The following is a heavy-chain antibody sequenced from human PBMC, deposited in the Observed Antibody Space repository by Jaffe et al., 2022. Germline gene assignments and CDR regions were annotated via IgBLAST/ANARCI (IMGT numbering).Heavy chain of an antibody. V-gene: IGHV1-2*02. D-gene: IGHD1-26*01. CDR1: GYTFTGYY. CDR2: INPNSGGT. J-gene: IGHJ4*02. Sequence: QVQLVQSGAEVKKPGASVKVSCKASGYTFTGYYMHWVRQAPGQGLEWMGWINPNSGGTNYAQKFQGRVTMTRDTSISTAYMELSRLISDDTAVYYCARDLGYGNYYRNYFDYWGQGTLVTVSS. CDR3: ARDLGYGNYYRNYFDY.